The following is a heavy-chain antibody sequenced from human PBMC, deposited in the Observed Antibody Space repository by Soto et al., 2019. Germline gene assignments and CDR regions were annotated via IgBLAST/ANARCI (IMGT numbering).Heavy chain of an antibody. D-gene: IGHD3-10*01. Sequence: QVQLQESGPGLVKPSETLSLTCTVSGGSISNYYWSWIRQPPGKGLEWIGYIYDSGSTNSKPSLQNRVTISVDSSKNQSSLKLRAVTAADTAIYYCARARISMVREVIKYNMDVWGQGTTVIVSS. CDR2: IYDSGST. CDR3: ARARISMVREVIKYNMDV. V-gene: IGHV4-59*01. J-gene: IGHJ6*02. CDR1: GGSISNYY.